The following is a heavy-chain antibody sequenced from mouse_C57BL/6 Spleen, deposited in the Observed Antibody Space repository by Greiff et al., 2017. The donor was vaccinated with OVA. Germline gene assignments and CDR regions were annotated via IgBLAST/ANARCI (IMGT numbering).Heavy chain of an antibody. V-gene: IGHV5-16*01. CDR1: GFTFSDYY. Sequence: EVKLVESEGGLVQPGSSMKLSCTASGFTFSDYYMAWVRQVPEKGLEWVANINYDGSSTYYLDSLKSRFIISRDNAKNILYLQMSSLKSEDTATYYCARGDGNYGAMDYWGQGTSVTVSS. J-gene: IGHJ4*01. D-gene: IGHD2-1*01. CDR3: ARGDGNYGAMDY. CDR2: INYDGSST.